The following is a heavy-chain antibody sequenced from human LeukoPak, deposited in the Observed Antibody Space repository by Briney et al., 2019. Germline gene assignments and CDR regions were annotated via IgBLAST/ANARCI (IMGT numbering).Heavy chain of an antibody. D-gene: IGHD3-10*01. CDR1: GFTFSSYG. V-gene: IGHV3-30*03. CDR3: ATAFLRYYYGSGSYRDY. CDR2: ISYDGSNK. J-gene: IGHJ4*02. Sequence: PGGSLRLSCAASGFTFSSYGMHWVRQAPGKGLEWVAVISYDGSNKYYADSVKGRFTISRDNSKNTLYLQMNSLRAEDTAVYYCATAFLRYYYGSGSYRDYWGQGTLVTVSS.